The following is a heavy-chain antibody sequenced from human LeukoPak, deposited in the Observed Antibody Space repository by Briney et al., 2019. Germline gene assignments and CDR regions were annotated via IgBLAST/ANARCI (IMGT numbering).Heavy chain of an antibody. CDR2: IGDSGGST. V-gene: IGHV3-23*01. J-gene: IGHJ4*02. D-gene: IGHD3-10*01. CDR1: GFTFSSYA. CDR3: ARTDTSMVRGVFDY. Sequence: GGSLRLSCAASGFTFSSYAMSWVRQAPGKGLEWVSIIGDSGGSTYYADSVKGRFTISRDNSKNTLYLQMNSLRAEDTAVYYCARTDTSMVRGVFDYWGQGTLVTVSS.